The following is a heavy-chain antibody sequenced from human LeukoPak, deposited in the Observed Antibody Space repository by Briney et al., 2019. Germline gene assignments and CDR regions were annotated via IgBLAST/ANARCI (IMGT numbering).Heavy chain of an antibody. CDR1: GGSISSYY. CDR3: ARGTDTESSYDY. J-gene: IGHJ4*02. CDR2: IFYSGST. Sequence: SETLSLTCTVSGGSISSYYWSWIRQPPGKGLEWIAYIFYSGSTNYNPSLKSRVTLSVDSSKNQFSLKLSSVTAADTAVYYCARGTDTESSYDYWGQGTLVTVSS. D-gene: IGHD5-18*01. V-gene: IGHV4-59*01.